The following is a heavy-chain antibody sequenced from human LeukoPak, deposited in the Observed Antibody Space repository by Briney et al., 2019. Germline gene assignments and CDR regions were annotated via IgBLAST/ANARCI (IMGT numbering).Heavy chain of an antibody. CDR3: ARELISTTWRGNRSYFDL. CDR2: IWYDGSNK. CDR1: GFTFSSYG. J-gene: IGHJ2*01. D-gene: IGHD1-1*01. V-gene: IGHV3-33*01. Sequence: HPGRSLRLSCAASGFTFSSYGMHWVRQAPGKGLEWVAVIWYDGSNKYYADSVKGRFTISRDNSKNTLYLQMNSLRAEDTAVYYCARELISTTWRGNRSYFDLWGRGTLVTVSS.